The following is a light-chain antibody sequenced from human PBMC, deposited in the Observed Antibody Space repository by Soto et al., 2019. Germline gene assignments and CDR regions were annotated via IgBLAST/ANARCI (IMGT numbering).Light chain of an antibody. Sequence: QSALTQPASVSGSPGQSVTISCTGTRSDIGDYKYVSWYQQHPGKAPKFMIYEVSKRPSGVPDRFSGSKSGDTASLTISGLQAEDEADYYCSSYAGSSWVFGGGTKLTVL. J-gene: IGLJ3*02. V-gene: IGLV2-8*01. CDR1: RSDIGDYKY. CDR3: SSYAGSSWV. CDR2: EVS.